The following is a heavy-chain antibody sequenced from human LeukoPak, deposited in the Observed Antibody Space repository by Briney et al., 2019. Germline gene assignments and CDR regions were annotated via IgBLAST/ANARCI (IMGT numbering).Heavy chain of an antibody. D-gene: IGHD1-7*01. CDR3: ARGISGTTGWPIKYYFDF. CDR2: IYTSGST. V-gene: IGHV4-4*07. J-gene: IGHJ4*02. Sequence: PSETLSLTCTVPGGSITYYYWNWIRQPAGKALEWIGRIYTSGSTDYKPSLKSRVTMSLDTSKNQLSLELSSVTAADTAVYYCARGISGTTGWPIKYYFDFWGQGTPVTVSS. CDR1: GGSITYYY.